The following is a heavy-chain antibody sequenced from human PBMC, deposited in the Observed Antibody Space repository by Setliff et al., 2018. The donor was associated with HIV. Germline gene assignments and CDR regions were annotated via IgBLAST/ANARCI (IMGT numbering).Heavy chain of an antibody. V-gene: IGHV4-4*07. CDR1: GVSISSYY. D-gene: IGHD6-6*01. CDR3: ARRRDYSTVAPRPPNWFDP. J-gene: IGHJ5*02. Sequence: ETLSLTCTVSGVSISSYYWSWIRQPAGKGLEWVGRIYASGIINYNPSLKGRVTMSVATSKNQFSLKLSSVTAADTAVYYCARRRDYSTVAPRPPNWFDPWGQGTLVTVSS. CDR2: IYASGII.